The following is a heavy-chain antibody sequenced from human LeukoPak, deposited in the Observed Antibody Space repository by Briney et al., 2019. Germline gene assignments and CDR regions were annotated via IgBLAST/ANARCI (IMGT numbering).Heavy chain of an antibody. CDR3: ARVEYGNVSYMDV. Sequence: SETLSLTCTVSGGSISSYYWSWIRQPPGKGLEWIGYIYYSGSTNYNPSLKSRVTISVDTSKNQFSLKLSSVTAADTAVYYCARVEYGNVSYMDVGAKGPRSPSP. D-gene: IGHD4-17*01. CDR2: IYYSGST. V-gene: IGHV4-59*01. J-gene: IGHJ6*03. CDR1: GGSISSYY.